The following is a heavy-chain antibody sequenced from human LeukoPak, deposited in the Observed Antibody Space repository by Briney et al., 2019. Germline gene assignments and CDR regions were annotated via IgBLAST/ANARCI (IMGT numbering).Heavy chain of an antibody. J-gene: IGHJ4*02. V-gene: IGHV4-31*03. Sequence: SQTLSLTCTVSGGSINSGGYYWSWIRHHPGKGLEWIGYIFYSGITYYNSPLKSRVTISVDTSKNQFSLKLSSVTAADTAVYYCARQGSGNYLSPVNYWGQGTLVTVSS. CDR3: ARQGSGNYLSPVNY. D-gene: IGHD1-26*01. CDR2: IFYSGIT. CDR1: GGSINSGGYY.